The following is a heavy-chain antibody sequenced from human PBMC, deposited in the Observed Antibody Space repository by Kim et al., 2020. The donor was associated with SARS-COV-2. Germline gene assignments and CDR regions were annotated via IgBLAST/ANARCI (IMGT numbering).Heavy chain of an antibody. J-gene: IGHJ6*03. Sequence: SETLSLTCTVSGGSLSSSSYYWGWIRQPPGKGLEWIGTAYYSGNTYYNPSLKSRVTISVDTSKNQFSLKLGSVTAADMAVYYCARHQRYSSGWYAAFYYYYMDVWGKGTTVTVSS. V-gene: IGHV4-39*01. D-gene: IGHD6-19*01. CDR3: ARHQRYSSGWYAAFYYYYMDV. CDR2: AYYSGNT. CDR1: GGSLSSSSYY.